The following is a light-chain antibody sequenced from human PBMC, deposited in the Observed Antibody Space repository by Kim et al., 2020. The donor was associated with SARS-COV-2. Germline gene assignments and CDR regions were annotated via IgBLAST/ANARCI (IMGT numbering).Light chain of an antibody. J-gene: IGLJ2*01. CDR1: SSNIGAGYE. Sequence: GQRVTISCSGSSSNIGAGYEVHWYQQLPGTAPKLLIYGNSNRPSGVPDRFSGSKSGTSDSLAITGLKAEDEADYYCQSYDSSLSVVFGGGTQLTVL. V-gene: IGLV1-40*01. CDR3: QSYDSSLSVV. CDR2: GNS.